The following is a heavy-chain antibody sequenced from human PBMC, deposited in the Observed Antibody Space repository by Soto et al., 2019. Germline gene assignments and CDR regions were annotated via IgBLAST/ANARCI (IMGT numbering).Heavy chain of an antibody. Sequence: QVQLVESGGGVVQPGKSLRLSCAASGFTFSSYGMHWVRQAPGKGLEWVAVISYDGSNEYYADSVKGRCTISRDNSKNTLYLQVTSLRAEDTAVYYCAKSGTHYDFWNGLYGMDVWGQGTTVTVSS. J-gene: IGHJ6*02. CDR2: ISYDGSNE. D-gene: IGHD3-3*01. V-gene: IGHV3-30*18. CDR1: GFTFSSYG. CDR3: AKSGTHYDFWNGLYGMDV.